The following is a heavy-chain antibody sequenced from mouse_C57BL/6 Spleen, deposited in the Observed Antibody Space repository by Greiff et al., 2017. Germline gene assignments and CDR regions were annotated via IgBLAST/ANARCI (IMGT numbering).Heavy chain of an antibody. D-gene: IGHD2-3*01. J-gene: IGHJ3*01. CDR1: GYTFTDYE. V-gene: IGHV1-15*01. Sequence: QVQLKESGAELVRPGASVTLSCKASGYTFTDYEMHWVKQTPVHGLEWIGAIDPETGGTAYNQKFKGKAILTADKSSSTAYMELRSLTSEDSAVYYCTRRESIWSWFAYWGQGTLVTVSA. CDR3: TRRESIWSWFAY. CDR2: IDPETGGT.